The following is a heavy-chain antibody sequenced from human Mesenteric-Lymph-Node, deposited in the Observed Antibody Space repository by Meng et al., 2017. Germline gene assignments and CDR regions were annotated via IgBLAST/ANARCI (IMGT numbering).Heavy chain of an antibody. D-gene: IGHD4-17*01. CDR1: GFTFSDYY. CDR3: ARDNDYGEFDY. Sequence: GESLKISCAASGFTFSDYYMSWIRQAPGKGLEWVSYISSSGSTIYYADSVKGRFTISRDNAKNSLYLQMNSLRAEDTAVYYCARDNDYGEFDYWGQGTLVPVSS. J-gene: IGHJ4*02. CDR2: ISSSGSTI. V-gene: IGHV3-11*01.